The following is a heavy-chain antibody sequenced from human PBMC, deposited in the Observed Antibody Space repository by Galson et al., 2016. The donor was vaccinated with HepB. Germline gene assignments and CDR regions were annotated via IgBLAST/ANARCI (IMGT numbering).Heavy chain of an antibody. D-gene: IGHD6-19*01. CDR2: ISSGGTT. CDR1: GFTVNKNY. Sequence: SLRLSCAASGFTVNKNYMSWVRQAPGKGLEWVSLISSGGTTHYADSVKGRFTISRDNSENTLYLHMNSLRAEDTAVYYCARDNGWYNFDYWGQGTLVIVSS. CDR3: ARDNGWYNFDY. V-gene: IGHV3-53*01. J-gene: IGHJ4*02.